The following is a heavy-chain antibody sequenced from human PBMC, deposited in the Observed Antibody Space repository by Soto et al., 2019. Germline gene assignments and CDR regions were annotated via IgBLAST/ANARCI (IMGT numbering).Heavy chain of an antibody. V-gene: IGHV3-30*18. CDR1: GFIFSSYG. J-gene: IGHJ6*02. CDR2: ISYDGSNK. D-gene: IGHD5-12*01. CDR3: AKDEVVATIIYSYGMDV. Sequence: QVQLVESGGGVVQPGRSLRLSCAASGFIFSSYGMHWVRQAPGKGLEWVAVISYDGSNKYYADSVKGRFTISRDNSKNTLYLPMNSLRAEERAVYSCAKDEVVATIIYSYGMDVWGQGTTVTV.